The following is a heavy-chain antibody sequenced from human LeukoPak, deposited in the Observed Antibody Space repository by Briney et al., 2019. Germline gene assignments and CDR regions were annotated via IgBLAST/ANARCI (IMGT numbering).Heavy chain of an antibody. D-gene: IGHD6-13*01. CDR3: AALALYSSSWYENY. J-gene: IGHJ4*02. V-gene: IGHV1-58*02. Sequence: SVKVSCKTSGFTFSNSAIQWVRQARGQPLEWIGWIVVGSGNTNYAQKFQERVTITRDMSTSTAYMELSSLRSEDTAVYYCAALALYSSSWYENYWGQGTLVTVSS. CDR1: GFTFSNSA. CDR2: IVVGSGNT.